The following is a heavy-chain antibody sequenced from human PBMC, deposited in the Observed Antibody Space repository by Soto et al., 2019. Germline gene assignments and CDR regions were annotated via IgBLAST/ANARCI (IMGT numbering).Heavy chain of an antibody. J-gene: IGHJ4*02. CDR2: ISYDGSNK. Sequence: PGGSLRFSCAASGFTFSSYGMHWVRQAPGKGLEWVAVISYDGSNKNYVDSVKGRFTISRDNSKKTVYLQMDSLRVEDTAVYYCAKDTYYYDRSGYYTFDYWGQGTLVTVSS. CDR3: AKDTYYYDRSGYYTFDY. CDR1: GFTFSSYG. D-gene: IGHD3-22*01. V-gene: IGHV3-30*18.